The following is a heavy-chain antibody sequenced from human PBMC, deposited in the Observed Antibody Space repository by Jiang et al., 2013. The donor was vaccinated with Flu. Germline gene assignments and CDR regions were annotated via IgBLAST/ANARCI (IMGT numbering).Heavy chain of an antibody. CDR3: ARGPTWDGSYYCFDF. D-gene: IGHD1-26*01. V-gene: IGHV1-8*01. Sequence: SGAEVKKPGASVKVSCRASGYTFTNYDINWVRQATGQGLEWMGWMNPNSGNTGYAQKFQGRVTMTKNTSISTAYMELSSLRSEDTAVYYCARGPTWDGSYYCFDFWGQGTLVA. CDR1: GYTFTNYD. CDR2: MNPNSGNT. J-gene: IGHJ4*02.